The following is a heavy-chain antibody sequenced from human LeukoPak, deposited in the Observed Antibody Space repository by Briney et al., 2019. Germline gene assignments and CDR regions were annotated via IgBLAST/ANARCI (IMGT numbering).Heavy chain of an antibody. CDR1: GGSTNSSSYY. CDR2: IYYSGST. V-gene: IGHV4-61*01. J-gene: IGHJ4*02. CDR3: ARANRYDLYFDY. Sequence: SETLSLTCTVSGGSTNSSSYYWSWIRQPPGKGLEWIGYIYYSGSTNYNPSLKSRVTISVGTSKNQFSLKLSSVTAADTAVYYCARANRYDLYFDYWGQGTLVTVSS. D-gene: IGHD5-12*01.